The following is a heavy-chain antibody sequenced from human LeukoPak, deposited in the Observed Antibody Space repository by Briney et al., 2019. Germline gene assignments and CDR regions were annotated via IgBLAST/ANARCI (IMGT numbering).Heavy chain of an antibody. CDR2: IYYSGTA. CDR3: ARVGVDDSGNIIKYFFDY. D-gene: IGHD4-23*01. J-gene: IGHJ4*02. V-gene: IGHV4-59*01. CDR1: GGPISNYQ. Sequence: PSETLSLTCTLSGGPISNYQRSWIRQPPGKGLEWIGNIYYSGTANYNPSLKSRVIISVDTSKNQFSLKLSPVTAADTAVYYCARVGVDDSGNIIKYFFDYWGQGTLVTVSS.